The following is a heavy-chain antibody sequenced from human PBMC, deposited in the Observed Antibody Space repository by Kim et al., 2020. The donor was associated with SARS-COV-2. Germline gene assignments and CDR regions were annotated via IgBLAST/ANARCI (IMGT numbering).Heavy chain of an antibody. CDR2: IYYSGST. CDR1: GGSISSSSYY. J-gene: IGHJ4*02. V-gene: IGHV4-39*01. CDR3: ARTVLITMVRGPKFDY. D-gene: IGHD3-10*01. Sequence: SETLSLTCTVSGGSISSSSYYWGWIRQPPGKGLEWIGSIYYSGSTYYNPSLKSRVTISVDTSKNQFSLKLSSVTAADTAVYYCARTVLITMVRGPKFDYWGQGTLVTVSS.